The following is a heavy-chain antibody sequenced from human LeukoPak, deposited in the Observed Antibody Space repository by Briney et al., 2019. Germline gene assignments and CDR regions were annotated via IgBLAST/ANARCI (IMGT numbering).Heavy chain of an antibody. J-gene: IGHJ4*02. CDR1: GGSFSGYY. D-gene: IGHD3-9*01. CDR2: INHSGST. CDR3: ARGGSILTGYYRPKGSFDY. V-gene: IGHV4-34*01. Sequence: PSETLSLTCAVYGGSFSGYYWSWIRQPPGKGLEWIGEINHSGSTNYNPSLKSRVTISVDTSKNQFSLKLSSVPAADTAVYYCARGGSILTGYYRPKGSFDYWGQGTLVTVSS.